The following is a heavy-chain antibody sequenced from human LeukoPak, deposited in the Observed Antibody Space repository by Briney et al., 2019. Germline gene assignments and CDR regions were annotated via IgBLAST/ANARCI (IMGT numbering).Heavy chain of an antibody. D-gene: IGHD1-1*01. CDR1: GFTFSSYW. Sequence: GGSLRLSCAASGFTFSSYWMSWVRQAPGKGLEWVGFIRSKAYGETADYAASVKGRFTISRDDSKAIAYLQMNSLKTEDTAVYHCTRDRGAYNLYDYWGQGTLVTVSS. J-gene: IGHJ4*02. V-gene: IGHV3-49*04. CDR3: TRDRGAYNLYDY. CDR2: IRSKAYGETA.